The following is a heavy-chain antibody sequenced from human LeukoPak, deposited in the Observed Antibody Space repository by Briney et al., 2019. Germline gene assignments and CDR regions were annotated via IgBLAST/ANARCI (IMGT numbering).Heavy chain of an antibody. CDR3: ARRKFYYDSSGYYYSESNNWFDP. D-gene: IGHD3-22*01. Sequence: GESLKISCKGSGYSFTSYWIGWVRQMPGKGLEWMGIIYPGDSDTRYSPSFQGQVTISADKSISTAYLQWSSLKASHTAMYYCARRKFYYDSSGYYYSESNNWFDPWGQGTLVTVSS. V-gene: IGHV5-51*01. CDR2: IYPGDSDT. CDR1: GYSFTSYW. J-gene: IGHJ5*02.